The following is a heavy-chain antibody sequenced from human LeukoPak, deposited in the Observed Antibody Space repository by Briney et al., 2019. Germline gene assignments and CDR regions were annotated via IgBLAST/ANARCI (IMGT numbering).Heavy chain of an antibody. CDR2: ISSSSSSYSYT. J-gene: IGHJ4*02. CDR1: GFTFSSYS. V-gene: IGHV3-21*01. D-gene: IGHD6-19*01. CDR3: ARDLSGREWLVRRDY. Sequence: GGSLRLSCAASGFTFSSYSMHWVRQAPGKGLEWVSSISSSSSSYSYTYYADSVQGRFTISRDNAKNSLYLQMNSLRAEDTAVYYCARDLSGREWLVRRDYWGQGTLVTVSS.